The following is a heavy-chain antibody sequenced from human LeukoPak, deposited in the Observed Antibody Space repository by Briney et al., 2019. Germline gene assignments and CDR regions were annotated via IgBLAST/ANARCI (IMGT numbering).Heavy chain of an antibody. CDR2: TNPNNGAT. V-gene: IGHV1-2*02. J-gene: IGHJ6*02. CDR1: GYTFTGYY. Sequence: PGASVKVSCKASGYTFTGYYMHWVRQAPRQGLEWMGWTNPNNGATFYAQKFQGRVTMTRDTSVSTIYVDVSRLSSDDTAVYYCARGQWLVHPYSYYGLDVWGQGTTVTVSS. D-gene: IGHD6-19*01. CDR3: ARGQWLVHPYSYYGLDV.